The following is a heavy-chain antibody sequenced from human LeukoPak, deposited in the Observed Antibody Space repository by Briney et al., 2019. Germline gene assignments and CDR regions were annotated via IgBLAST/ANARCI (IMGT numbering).Heavy chain of an antibody. V-gene: IGHV3-23*01. CDR1: GFTFSSYA. CDR2: ISGSGGST. Sequence: PGGSLRLSCAASGFTFSSYAMSWVRQAPGRGLEWVSAISGSGGSTYYADSVKGRFTISRDNSKNTLYLQMNSLGAEDTAVYYCAKGRWLQPPNGMDVWGQGTTVTVSS. CDR3: AKGRWLQPPNGMDV. D-gene: IGHD5-24*01. J-gene: IGHJ6*02.